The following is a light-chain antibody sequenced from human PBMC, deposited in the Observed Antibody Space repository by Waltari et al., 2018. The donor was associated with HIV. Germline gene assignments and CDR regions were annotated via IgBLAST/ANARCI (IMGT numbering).Light chain of an antibody. Sequence: VLPQSPATLSVSPGARTTLSCRASQSVRTKLAWYQQKPGQPPRLLIYGASTRATGIAARFSGSGSGTEFTLTINSLQSEDYAVYYCQQYDYWPPWTFGQGTKVEMK. CDR3: QQYDYWPPWT. V-gene: IGKV3-15*01. J-gene: IGKJ1*01. CDR2: GAS. CDR1: QSVRTK.